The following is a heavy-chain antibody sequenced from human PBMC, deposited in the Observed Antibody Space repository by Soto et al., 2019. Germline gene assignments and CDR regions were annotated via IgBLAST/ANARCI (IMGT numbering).Heavy chain of an antibody. J-gene: IGHJ4*02. CDR3: ARGLGYCSSTSCSTPFDY. V-gene: IGHV4-34*01. Sequence: SETLSLTCAVYGGSFSGYYWSWIRQPPGKGLEWIGEINHSGSTNYNPSLKSRVTISVDTSKNQFSLKLSSVTAADTAVYYCARGLGYCSSTSCSTPFDYWGQGTLVTVSS. CDR2: INHSGST. CDR1: GGSFSGYY. D-gene: IGHD2-2*01.